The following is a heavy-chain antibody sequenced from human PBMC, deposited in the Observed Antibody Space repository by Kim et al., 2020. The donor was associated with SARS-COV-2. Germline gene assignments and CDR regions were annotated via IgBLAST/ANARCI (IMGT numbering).Heavy chain of an antibody. D-gene: IGHD2-2*02. CDR3: ARRLGYCSSTSCYTSRAFDI. Sequence: GESLKISCKGSGYSFTSYWIGWVRQMPGKGLEWMGIIYPGDSDTRYSPSFQGQVTISADKSISTAYLQWSSLKASDTAMYYCARRLGYCSSTSCYTSRAFDIWGQGTMVTVSS. CDR1: GYSFTSYW. CDR2: IYPGDSDT. V-gene: IGHV5-51*01. J-gene: IGHJ3*02.